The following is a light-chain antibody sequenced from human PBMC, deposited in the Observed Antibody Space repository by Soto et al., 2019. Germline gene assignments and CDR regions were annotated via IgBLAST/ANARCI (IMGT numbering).Light chain of an antibody. CDR2: AAS. V-gene: IGKV1-9*01. CDR1: QGISSY. J-gene: IGKJ1*01. Sequence: DIQLTQSPSFLSAAGGDRVTITCRASQGISSYLVWYQQKPGKAPKLLIYAASTLQSGVPSRFSGSGSGTEFTLTISSLQPEDFATYYCLQLNSYPRTFGQGTKVEIK. CDR3: LQLNSYPRT.